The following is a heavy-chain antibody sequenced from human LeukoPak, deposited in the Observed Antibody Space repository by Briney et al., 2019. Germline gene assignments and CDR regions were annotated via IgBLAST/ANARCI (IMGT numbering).Heavy chain of an antibody. J-gene: IGHJ6*03. CDR2: ISSSSSYI. V-gene: IGHV3-21*01. CDR1: GFTFSSYS. Sequence: GGSLRLSCAASGFTFSSYSMNWVRQAPGKGLEWVSSISSSSSYIYYADSVKGRFTISRDNAKNSLYLQMNSLRAEDTAVYYCARDNGRGAYYYYYYMDVWGKGTTVTVSS. CDR3: ARDNGRGAYYYYYYMDV. D-gene: IGHD2-8*01.